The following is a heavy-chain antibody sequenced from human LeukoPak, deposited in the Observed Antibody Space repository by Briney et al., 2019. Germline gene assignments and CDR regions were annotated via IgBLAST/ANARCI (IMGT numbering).Heavy chain of an antibody. CDR1: GGSISSYY. CDR3: ARVVGADCSSTSCSFDY. CDR2: IYYSGST. V-gene: IGHV4-59*12. D-gene: IGHD2-2*01. J-gene: IGHJ4*02. Sequence: PSETLSLTCTVSGGSISSYYWSWIRQPPGKGLEWIGYIYYSGSTNYNPSLKSRVTISVDTSKNRFSLKLSSVTAADTAVYYCARVVGADCSSTSCSFDYWGQGTLVTVSS.